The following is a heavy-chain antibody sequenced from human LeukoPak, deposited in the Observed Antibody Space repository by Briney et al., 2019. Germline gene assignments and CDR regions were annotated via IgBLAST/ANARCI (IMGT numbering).Heavy chain of an antibody. CDR2: IYYSGTTT. J-gene: IGHJ4*02. CDR1: GGSLNNYY. V-gene: IGHV4-59*01. Sequence: SETLSLTCTVSGGSLNNYYWSWIRQPPGKALEWIGYIYYSGTTTNHNPSLKSRVTISVDTSKNQFSLKLNSVTAADTALYYCARVDDWNALEYWGQGTLVTVSS. CDR3: ARVDDWNALEY. D-gene: IGHD1-1*01.